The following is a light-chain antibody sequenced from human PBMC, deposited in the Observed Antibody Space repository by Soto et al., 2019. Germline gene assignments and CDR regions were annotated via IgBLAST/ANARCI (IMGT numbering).Light chain of an antibody. V-gene: IGKV1-12*01. J-gene: IGKJ2*03. CDR3: QQANSPYS. CDR1: HDVSSW. CDR2: DAS. Sequence: DIQMTQSPSSFSASVGDRVTITCRASHDVSSWLAWYQQKPGKAPRLLIYDASTLQSGVPLRFSGSGSGTDFTLTISSLQPEDFATYYCQQANSPYSFGQGTKLEIK.